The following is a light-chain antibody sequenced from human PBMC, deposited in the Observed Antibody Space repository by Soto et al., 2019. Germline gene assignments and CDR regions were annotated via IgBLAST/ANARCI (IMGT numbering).Light chain of an antibody. CDR1: SSDVGGYNY. V-gene: IGLV2-14*01. CDR3: SSYTSSSTL. CDR2: DVS. J-gene: IGLJ2*01. Sequence: QSALTQPASVSGSPGQSITISCTGTSSDVGGYNYVSWYQQHPGKAPKLMIYDVSNRPSGVSNRFYGSKSGNTASLTSSGLQAEDEADYYCSSYTSSSTLFGGGTQLTVL.